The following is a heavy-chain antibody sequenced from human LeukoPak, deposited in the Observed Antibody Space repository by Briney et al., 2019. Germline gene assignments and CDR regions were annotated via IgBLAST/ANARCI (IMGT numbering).Heavy chain of an antibody. CDR2: LSKSGNT. J-gene: IGHJ4*02. CDR1: GGSISSYY. D-gene: IGHD3-9*01. CDR3: ARFLTAVFIYDY. Sequence: PSETLSLTCTVSGGSISSYYWSWIRLPPGKGLEWIGYLSKSGNTNYSPSLKSRVTISLGTSRTQFSLKLTSVTAADTAVYYCARFLTAVFIYDYWGQGTLVTVSS. V-gene: IGHV4-59*08.